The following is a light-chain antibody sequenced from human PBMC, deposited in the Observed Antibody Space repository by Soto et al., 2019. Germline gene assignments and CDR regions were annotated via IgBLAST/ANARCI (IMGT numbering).Light chain of an antibody. CDR1: SSDVGDYEH. J-gene: IGLJ3*02. Sequence: QSALTQPPSVSGSPGQSVTISCTVTSSDVGDYEHVSWYQQAPGTAPKLIIFDVTNRPSGVPDRFSGSKSGNTPSLTIFGLQAEDEADYYCSLYTGSSTWVFGGGTKVTVL. CDR3: SLYTGSSTWV. CDR2: DVT. V-gene: IGLV2-18*01.